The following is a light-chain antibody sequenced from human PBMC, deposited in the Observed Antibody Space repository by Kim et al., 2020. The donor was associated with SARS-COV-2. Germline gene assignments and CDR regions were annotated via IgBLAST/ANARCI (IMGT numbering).Light chain of an antibody. CDR2: SDN. Sequence: QSVLTQPPSASGAPGQTVTISCSGRTSNVGSNPVNWYQQLPGTAPKLLIYSDNVRPSGVPDRFSGSKSGTSASLAISGLQSEDEAEYYCAAWDDSLKGVFGGGTKLTVL. CDR1: TSNVGSNP. J-gene: IGLJ3*02. CDR3: AAWDDSLKGV. V-gene: IGLV1-44*01.